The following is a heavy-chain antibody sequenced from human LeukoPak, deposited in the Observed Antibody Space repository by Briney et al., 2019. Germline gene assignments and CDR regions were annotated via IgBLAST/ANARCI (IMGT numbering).Heavy chain of an antibody. V-gene: IGHV4-39*07. J-gene: IGHJ3*02. CDR3: AREPPSSPRGGDAFDI. D-gene: IGHD6-13*01. Sequence: PSETLSLTCTVSGASISDSDFFWAWVRQPPGKGLEWIGNIYYSGTTYYNPSLKSRVSVSMDTSKKQFSLKLSSVTAADTAVYYCAREPPSSPRGGDAFDIWGQGTMVTVSS. CDR1: GASISDSDFF. CDR2: IYYSGTT.